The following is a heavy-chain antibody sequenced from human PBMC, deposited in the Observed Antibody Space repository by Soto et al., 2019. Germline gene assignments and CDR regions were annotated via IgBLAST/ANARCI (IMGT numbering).Heavy chain of an antibody. CDR1: GGSISSYY. V-gene: IGHV4-59*01. J-gene: IGHJ4*02. D-gene: IGHD3-9*01. CDR3: ARGDILTGYHDY. CDR2: IYYSGST. Sequence: QVQLQESGPGLVKPSETLSLTCTVSGGSISSYYWSWIRQPPGKGLEWIGYIYYSGSTNYNPSLKSLVTISVDTSKNQFSLKLSSVTAADTAVYYCARGDILTGYHDYWGQGTLVTVSS.